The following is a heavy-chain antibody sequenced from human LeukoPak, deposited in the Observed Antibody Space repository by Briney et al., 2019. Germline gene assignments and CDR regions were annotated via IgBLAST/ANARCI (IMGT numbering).Heavy chain of an antibody. CDR2: ISYDGSNK. CDR1: GFTFSSYA. J-gene: IGHJ3*02. CDR3: ARVQMATISEGAFDI. V-gene: IGHV3-30*04. Sequence: PGGSLRLSCAASGFTFSSYAMHWVRQAPGKGLEWVAVISYDGSNKYYADSVKGRFTISRDNSKNTLYLQMNSLRAEDTAVYYCARVQMATISEGAFDIWGQGTMVTVSS. D-gene: IGHD5-24*01.